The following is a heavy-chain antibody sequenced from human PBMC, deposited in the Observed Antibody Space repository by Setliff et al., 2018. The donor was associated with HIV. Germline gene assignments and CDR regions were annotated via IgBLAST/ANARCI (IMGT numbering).Heavy chain of an antibody. D-gene: IGHD3-16*01. V-gene: IGHV1-69*10. CDR2: VTTALYLT. CDR3: ATDSGVVPPRTLDI. CDR1: GGFLINNG. Sequence: SVKVSCKTSGGFLINNGIAWVRQAPGQGLEWMGGVTTALYLTTHAEKFQSRVNFTTDDSTSSVYMELSSLRSDDTATYYCATDSGVVPPRTLDIWGQGTVVTVSS. J-gene: IGHJ3*02.